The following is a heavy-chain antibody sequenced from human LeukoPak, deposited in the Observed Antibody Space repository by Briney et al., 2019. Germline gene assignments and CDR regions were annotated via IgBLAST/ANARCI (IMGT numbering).Heavy chain of an antibody. D-gene: IGHD6-6*01. Sequence: GGSLRLSCAASGFAFSSYAMSWVRQAPGKGLEWVSAISGSGGSTYYADSVKGRFTISRDNSKNTLYLQMNSLRAEDTAVYYCAKGPVTDSSSTGRDPPGDYWGQGTLVTVSS. CDR3: AKGPVTDSSSTGRDPPGDY. CDR2: ISGSGGST. CDR1: GFAFSSYA. J-gene: IGHJ4*02. V-gene: IGHV3-23*01.